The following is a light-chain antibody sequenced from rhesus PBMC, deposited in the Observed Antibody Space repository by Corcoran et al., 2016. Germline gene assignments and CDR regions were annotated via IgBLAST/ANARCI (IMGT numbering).Light chain of an antibody. CDR2: AAS. J-gene: IGKJ1*01. CDR1: QGISSY. CDR3: LQHNSYPPT. Sequence: DIQMTQSPSSLSASVGDTVTITCRASQGISSYLNWFQQKPGKAPKLLIYAASSLESGVPSRFSGRGSGTEFTLTISSLQPEDFAAYSFLQHNSYPPTFGQGTKVEIK. V-gene: IGKV1-28*01.